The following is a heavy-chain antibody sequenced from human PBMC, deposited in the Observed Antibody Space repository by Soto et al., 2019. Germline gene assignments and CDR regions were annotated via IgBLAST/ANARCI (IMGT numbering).Heavy chain of an antibody. CDR1: GYTFTSYD. V-gene: IGHV1-8*01. CDR3: AVVPAVIYYYGMDV. CDR2: MNPNSGNT. J-gene: IGHJ6*02. Sequence: QVQLVQSGAEVKKPGASVKVSCKASGYTFTSYDINWVRQAPGQGLEWMGWMNPNSGNTGYAQKFQGRVTMTRNTSISTAYMELSSPRSEDTAVYYCAVVPAVIYYYGMDVWGQGTTVTVSS. D-gene: IGHD2-2*01.